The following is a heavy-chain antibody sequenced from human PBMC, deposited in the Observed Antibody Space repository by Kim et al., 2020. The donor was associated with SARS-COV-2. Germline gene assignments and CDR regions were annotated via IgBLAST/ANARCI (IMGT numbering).Heavy chain of an antibody. CDR2: IKSKTDGGTT. D-gene: IGHD3-22*01. J-gene: IGHJ4*02. CDR3: TTDQGGPYDSSGYWIPRPPE. CDR1: GFTFSNAW. Sequence: GGSLRLSCAASGFTFSNAWMSWVRQAPGKGLEWVGRIKSKTDGGTTDYAAPVKGRFTISRDDSKNTLYLQMNSLKTEDTAVYYCTTDQGGPYDSSGYWIPRPPEWGQGTLVTVSS. V-gene: IGHV3-15*01.